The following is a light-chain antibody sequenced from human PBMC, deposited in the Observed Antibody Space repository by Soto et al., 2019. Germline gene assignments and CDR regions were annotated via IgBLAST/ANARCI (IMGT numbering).Light chain of an antibody. CDR1: QSIRIF. J-gene: IGKJ1*01. CDR2: AAS. Sequence: DIHMTQSPSSLSASVGDRVTITCRASQSIRIFLNWYQQKPGKAPRLLIYAASSLQSGVPSRFSGSGSETAFTLTISSLQPEDFATYYCQQNYRAPPWTFGQGTKVDIK. V-gene: IGKV1-39*01. CDR3: QQNYRAPPWT.